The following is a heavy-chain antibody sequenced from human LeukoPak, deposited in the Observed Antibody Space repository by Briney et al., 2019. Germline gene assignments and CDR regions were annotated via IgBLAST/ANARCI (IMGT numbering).Heavy chain of an antibody. CDR1: GGTFSSYA. Sequence: SVKVSCKASGGTFSSYAISWVRQAPGQGLEWMGGIIPIFGTANYAQKFQGRVTITADESTTTAYMDLSSLRSEDTAIYYCARSMVQLAVTDGFHIWGQGTTVTVSS. CDR2: IIPIFGTA. V-gene: IGHV1-69*13. J-gene: IGHJ3*02. CDR3: ARSMVQLAVTDGFHI. D-gene: IGHD3-10*01.